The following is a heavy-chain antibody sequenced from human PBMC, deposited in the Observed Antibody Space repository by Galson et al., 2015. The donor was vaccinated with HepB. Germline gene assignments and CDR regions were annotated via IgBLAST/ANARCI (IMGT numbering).Heavy chain of an antibody. J-gene: IGHJ4*02. CDR1: GLTFNAYS. V-gene: IGHV3-48*02. CDR3: ATNSGSNYEGY. CDR2: ISYDAKDV. Sequence: SLRLSCAASGLTFNAYSMNRVRQAPGKGLEWVSYISYDAKDVYYAESVKARFTITRDNAKNSIYLQMNSLRDEDTAIYYCATNSGSNYEGYWGLGTLVTVSS. D-gene: IGHD1-26*01.